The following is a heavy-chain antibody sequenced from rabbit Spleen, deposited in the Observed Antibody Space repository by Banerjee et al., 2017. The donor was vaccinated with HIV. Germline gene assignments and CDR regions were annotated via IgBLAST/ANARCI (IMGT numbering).Heavy chain of an antibody. D-gene: IGHD4-2*01. V-gene: IGHV1S45*01. CDR1: GFSFSSSYY. J-gene: IGHJ3*01. CDR3: AREPAVSMDL. CDR2: IYPGSSDST. Sequence: QEQLEESGGDLVKPEGSLTLTCTASGFSFSSSYYMCWVRQAPGKGLECIACIYPGSSDSTWYASWAKGRFTISKTSSTTVTLQMTSLTAADTATYFCAREPAVSMDLWGQGTLVTVS.